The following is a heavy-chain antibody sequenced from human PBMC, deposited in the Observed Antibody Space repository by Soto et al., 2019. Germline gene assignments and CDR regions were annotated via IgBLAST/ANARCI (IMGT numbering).Heavy chain of an antibody. CDR2: ISGGGSII. CDR3: AKATYPSGSHYGFDY. Sequence: EAQLLESGGGLVQPGVSLRLSCAASGFTFSSYAMSWVRQAPGKGLEWVSAISGGGSIIYYADSVKGRFTISRDNSKSTLYLQMNSLRAEDTAIYYCAKATYPSGSHYGFDYWGQGTMVTVAS. V-gene: IGHV3-23*01. D-gene: IGHD1-26*01. J-gene: IGHJ4*02. CDR1: GFTFSSYA.